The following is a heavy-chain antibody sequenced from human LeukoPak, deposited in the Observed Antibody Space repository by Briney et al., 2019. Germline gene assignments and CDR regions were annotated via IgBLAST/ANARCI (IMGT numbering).Heavy chain of an antibody. CDR1: GGSISSYY. Sequence: SETLSLTCTVSGGSISSYYWSWIRQPPGKGLEWIGYIYTSGSTNYNPSLKSRVTISVDTSKNQFSLKLSSVTAADTAVYYCARDAIAARGCYYYYMDVWGKGTTVTVSS. J-gene: IGHJ6*03. CDR2: IYTSGST. V-gene: IGHV4-4*09. CDR3: ARDAIAARGCYYYYMDV. D-gene: IGHD6-6*01.